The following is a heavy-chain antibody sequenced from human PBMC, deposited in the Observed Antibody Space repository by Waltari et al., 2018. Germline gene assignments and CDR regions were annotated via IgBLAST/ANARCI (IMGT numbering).Heavy chain of an antibody. Sequence: QVQLQQWGAGLLKPSETLSLTCAVYGGSFSGYYWSWIRQPPGKGLEWIGEINHSGSTNYNPSLKSRVTISVDTSKNQFSLKLSSVTAADTAVYYCARGRLGYCSGGSCHFDIWGQGTVVTVSS. CDR2: INHSGST. CDR3: ARGRLGYCSGGSCHFDI. V-gene: IGHV4-34*01. CDR1: GGSFSGYY. D-gene: IGHD2-15*01. J-gene: IGHJ3*02.